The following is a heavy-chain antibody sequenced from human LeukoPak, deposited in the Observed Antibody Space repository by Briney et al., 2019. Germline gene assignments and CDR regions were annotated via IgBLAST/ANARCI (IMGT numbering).Heavy chain of an antibody. CDR1: GFTFSSYS. Sequence: AGGSLRLSCAASGFTFSSYSMNWVRQAPGKGLEWVSSISSSSSYIYYADSVKGRFTISRDNAKNSLYCQMKSLRAEDTAVYYCAREGWGYGSGSYYYYMDVWGKGTTVTVSS. V-gene: IGHV3-21*01. CDR3: AREGWGYGSGSYYYYMDV. CDR2: ISSSSSYI. J-gene: IGHJ6*03. D-gene: IGHD3-10*01.